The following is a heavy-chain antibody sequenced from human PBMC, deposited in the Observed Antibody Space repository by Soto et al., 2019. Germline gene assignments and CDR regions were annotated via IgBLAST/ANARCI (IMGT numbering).Heavy chain of an antibody. CDR3: ARQAID. J-gene: IGHJ4*02. CDR1: GGSISDYY. V-gene: IGHV4-59*08. CDR2: VYYSGST. Sequence: PSETLSLTCTVSGGSISDYYWSWFRQAPGKGLDWIGYVYYSGSTNYNPSLQSRVTISVDTSKNQFSLKLSSVTAADTAVYYCARQAIDWGQGTLVTFSS.